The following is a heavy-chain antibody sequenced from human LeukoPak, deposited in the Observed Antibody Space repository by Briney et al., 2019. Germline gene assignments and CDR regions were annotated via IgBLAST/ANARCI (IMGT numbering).Heavy chain of an antibody. D-gene: IGHD4-23*01. Sequence: ASVKVSCKVSGYTLTELSMHWVRQAPGKGLEWMGGFDPEDGETIYAQKFQGRVIMTEDTSTDTAYMELSSLRSEDTAVYYCATDHRYGGKFPASWGQGTLVTVSS. CDR2: FDPEDGET. J-gene: IGHJ5*02. CDR3: ATDHRYGGKFPAS. V-gene: IGHV1-24*01. CDR1: GYTLTELS.